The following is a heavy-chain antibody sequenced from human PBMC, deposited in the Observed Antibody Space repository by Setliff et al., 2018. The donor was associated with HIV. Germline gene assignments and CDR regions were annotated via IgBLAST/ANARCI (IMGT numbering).Heavy chain of an antibody. CDR2: IYYSGST. D-gene: IGHD4-17*01. Sequence: PSETLSLTCAVSGASIDYSNYYWGWIRQPPGKGLEWIGSIYYSGSTYYNPSLKSRVTISVDTSKNQFSLNLSSVTAADTAVYYCARRDNYGDYGGAYWGQGTLVTVS. CDR1: GASIDYSNYY. V-gene: IGHV4-39*01. J-gene: IGHJ4*02. CDR3: ARRDNYGDYGGAY.